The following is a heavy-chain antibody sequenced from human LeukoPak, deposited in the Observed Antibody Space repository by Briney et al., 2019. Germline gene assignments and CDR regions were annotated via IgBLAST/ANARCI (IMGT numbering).Heavy chain of an antibody. D-gene: IGHD6-19*01. Sequence: SETLSLTCTVSGTSISSYYWSWIRQPPGKGLEWIGYIYDSGSTNYNPSLKSRLTISVDTSKNQFSLKLSSVTAADTAVYYCARDVRRSGWSYYFDYWGQGTLVTVFS. CDR1: GTSISSYY. V-gene: IGHV4-59*01. J-gene: IGHJ4*02. CDR2: IYDSGST. CDR3: ARDVRRSGWSYYFDY.